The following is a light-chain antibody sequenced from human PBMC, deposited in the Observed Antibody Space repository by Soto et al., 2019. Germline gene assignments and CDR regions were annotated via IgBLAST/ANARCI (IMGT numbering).Light chain of an antibody. J-gene: IGLJ3*02. CDR2: YNN. V-gene: IGLV1-44*01. Sequence: QSVLTQPPSASGTPGQRVTISCSGSSSNIGTNTVNWYQQLPGTAPKLLIYYNNQRPSGVPDRFSGSKSGTSASLAISGLQSEDEADYYCAAWDDSLSCWVFGGGTELTVL. CDR1: SSNIGTNT. CDR3: AAWDDSLSCWV.